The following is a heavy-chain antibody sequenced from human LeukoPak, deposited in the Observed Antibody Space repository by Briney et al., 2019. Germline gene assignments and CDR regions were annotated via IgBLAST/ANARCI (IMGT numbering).Heavy chain of an antibody. V-gene: IGHV3-23*01. CDR3: AKGLTASSYSGLHC. CDR1: GFTFTAYA. J-gene: IGHJ4*02. CDR2: ISGSGDRT. Sequence: GGSLRLSCAASGFTFTAYAMAWVRQAPGKGLEWVSVISGSGDRTFYAESVKGRFSISRDDSKNTLYLQMNSLRVEDTAIYYCAKGLTASSYSGLHCWGQGTLVTVS. D-gene: IGHD2-15*01.